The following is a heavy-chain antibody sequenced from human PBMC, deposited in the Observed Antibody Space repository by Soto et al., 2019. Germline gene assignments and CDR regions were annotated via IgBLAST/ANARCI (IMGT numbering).Heavy chain of an antibody. Sequence: EVQLVESGGGLVQPGGSLRLSCAASGFTFSSYWMHWVRQAPGKGLVWVSRIKSDGSGTYYADSVKGRLTISRDNAKKTLYLQMNSLRAEDTAVYYCARGDGDYYDGNGYLGRHGGQGALVTVSS. V-gene: IGHV3-74*01. J-gene: IGHJ4*02. CDR1: GFTFSSYW. CDR2: IKSDGSGT. D-gene: IGHD3-22*01. CDR3: ARGDGDYYDGNGYLGRH.